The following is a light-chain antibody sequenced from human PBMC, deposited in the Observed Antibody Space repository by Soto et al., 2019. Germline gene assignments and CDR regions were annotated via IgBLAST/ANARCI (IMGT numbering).Light chain of an antibody. CDR2: DTS. Sequence: SASLRDRVTIPCWASQSISMWLAWYQQKPGKAPNLLIHDTSSLERGVPSRFSGSGSGTEFTLTISSLQPDDFATYYCQQYNSYRTFGQGTKV. CDR3: QQYNSYRT. V-gene: IGKV1-5*01. J-gene: IGKJ1*01. CDR1: QSISMW.